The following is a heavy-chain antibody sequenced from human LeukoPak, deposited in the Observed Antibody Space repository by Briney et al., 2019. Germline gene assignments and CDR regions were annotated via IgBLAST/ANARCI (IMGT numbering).Heavy chain of an antibody. CDR2: ISYRSSHI. V-gene: IGHV3-21*01. D-gene: IGHD6-13*01. J-gene: IGHJ4*02. CDR1: GFTFSDCD. CDR3: ARAFPPLRTAAAGDY. Sequence: PGESLRLSCTASGFTFSDCDVNWVRQAPGKGLEWVSSISYRSSHIYYADSVKGRFTISRDNAKNSLYLQMNSLRAEDTAVYYCARAFPPLRTAAAGDYWGQGTLVTVSS.